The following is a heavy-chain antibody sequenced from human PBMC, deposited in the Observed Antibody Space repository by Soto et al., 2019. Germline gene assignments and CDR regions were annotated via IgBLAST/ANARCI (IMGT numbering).Heavy chain of an antibody. CDR1: RDTFSKYA. CDR3: ARGEADLGV. D-gene: IGHD3-16*01. J-gene: IGHJ6*02. Sequence: QVQLVQSGAEVKKPGSSVKVSCKASRDTFSKYAFNWVRQAPGQGLEWMGWIIPIFDSRNYAEKFQGRFTITADESTSPAYMELRSLRFEDTAVYYCARGEADLGVWGQGTTVTGSS. CDR2: IIPIFDSR. V-gene: IGHV1-69*01.